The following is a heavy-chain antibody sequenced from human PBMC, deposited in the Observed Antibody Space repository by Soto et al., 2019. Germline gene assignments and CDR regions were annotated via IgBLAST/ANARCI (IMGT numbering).Heavy chain of an antibody. CDR3: ASSDDYRYYYYGMDV. J-gene: IGHJ6*02. Sequence: QVQLVQSGAAVKKPGSSVKVSCKASGGTFSSYAISWVRQAPGQGLEWMGGIIPIFGTANYAQKCQGRVTITADESTSTAYTELSSLRSEDTAVYYCASSDDYRYYYYGMDVWGQGTTVTVSS. V-gene: IGHV1-69*12. CDR1: GGTFSSYA. D-gene: IGHD4-4*01. CDR2: IIPIFGTA.